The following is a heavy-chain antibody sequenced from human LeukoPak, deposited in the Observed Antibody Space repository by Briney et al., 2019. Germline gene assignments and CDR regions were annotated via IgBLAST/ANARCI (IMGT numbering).Heavy chain of an antibody. D-gene: IGHD2-21*02. V-gene: IGHV1-2*02. CDR3: ARGEAYCGGDCYSMDY. CDR2: INPNSGGT. J-gene: IGHJ4*02. Sequence: ASVKVSCKASGYTFTGYYMHWVRQAPGQGLEWMGWINPNSGGTNYAQKFQGRVTITADESTSTAYMELSSLRSEDTAVYYCARGEAYCGGDCYSMDYWGQGTLVTVSS. CDR1: GYTFTGYY.